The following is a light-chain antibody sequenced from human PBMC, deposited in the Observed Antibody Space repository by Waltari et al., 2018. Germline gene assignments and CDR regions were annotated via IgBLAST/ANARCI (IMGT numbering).Light chain of an antibody. Sequence: EIVLTQSPATLSVSPGERATLSCRASQSVSSNLAWYQHNPGQPPRLLIYGASTRATGIPARFNGSGSGTEFTLTISSLQSEDFAVYYCQQYNSWPPSYTFGQGTNLESK. J-gene: IGKJ2*01. CDR2: GAS. V-gene: IGKV3-15*01. CDR1: QSVSSN. CDR3: QQYNSWPPSYT.